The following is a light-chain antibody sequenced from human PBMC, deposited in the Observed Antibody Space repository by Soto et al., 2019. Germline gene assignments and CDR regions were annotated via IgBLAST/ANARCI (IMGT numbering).Light chain of an antibody. CDR3: AAWDGSLSAWV. CDR1: TSNIGYNF. J-gene: IGLJ3*02. CDR2: RND. Sequence: QSVLTQPPSTTGTPGQRVTISCSGRTSNIGYNFVYWYQHLPGTAPKLLIYRNDERPSGVPDRFSGSKSGTSASLAISGRRSEDEADYYCAAWDGSLSAWVFGGGTKLTVL. V-gene: IGLV1-47*01.